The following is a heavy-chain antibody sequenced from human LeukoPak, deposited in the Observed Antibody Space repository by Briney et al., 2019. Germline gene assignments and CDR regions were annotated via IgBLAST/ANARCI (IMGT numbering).Heavy chain of an antibody. D-gene: IGHD5-24*01. CDR3: ARSRTNRDVYNFYY. V-gene: IGHV4-59*08. Sequence: SETLSLTCTVSGGSISIYYWSWIRQPPGKGLEWLGYIYYSGTTNSNPSLKSRVTISTDSSKNQFSLNLTSVTAADTAVYYCARSRTNRDVYNFYYWGQGTLVTVSS. J-gene: IGHJ4*02. CDR1: GGSISIYY. CDR2: IYYSGTT.